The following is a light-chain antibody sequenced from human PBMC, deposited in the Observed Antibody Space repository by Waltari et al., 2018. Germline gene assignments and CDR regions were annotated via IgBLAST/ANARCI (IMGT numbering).Light chain of an antibody. CDR1: SRDIGGSNV. V-gene: IGLV2-8*01. J-gene: IGLJ3*02. CDR3: SAFAGSNNLGV. Sequence: QSALTQPPSASGSPGQSVTISCTGTSRDIGGSNVVSWYQQRPGKAPRFLIYDVNKRPSGVSDRFSGSKSGNTASLTVSGLQPDDEATYYCSAFAGSNNLGVFGGGTKLTVL. CDR2: DVN.